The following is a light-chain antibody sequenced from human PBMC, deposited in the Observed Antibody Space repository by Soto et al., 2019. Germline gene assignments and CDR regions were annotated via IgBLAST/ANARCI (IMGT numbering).Light chain of an antibody. CDR3: QKYNNWPLT. J-gene: IGKJ4*01. V-gene: IGKV3-15*01. CDR1: ESVYSY. Sequence: EIVMTQSPATLSVSPGERVTLSCRASESVYSYLAWYQQKPGQPPRLLIYGASTRATGIPARFSGSGSGTEFSLTISSLQSEDFAVYYCQKYNNWPLTFGGGTK. CDR2: GAS.